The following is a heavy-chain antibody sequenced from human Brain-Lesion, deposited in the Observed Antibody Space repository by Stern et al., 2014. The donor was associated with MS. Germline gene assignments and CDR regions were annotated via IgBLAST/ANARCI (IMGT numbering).Heavy chain of an antibody. V-gene: IGHV4-4*02. CDR2: IYHTGEV. CDR3: ARDSSGWAGLFDS. J-gene: IGHJ4*02. D-gene: IGHD6-19*01. Sequence: QVQLVQSGPGLVKPSGTLSLTCAVSGDSISNSHWWSWVRQPPGKGLEWIGSIYHTGEVNYKSSLKSRLTLSVDKSGNRFSLNLASVTAADTAVYYCARDSSGWAGLFDSWGQGSLVTVSS. CDR1: GDSISNSHW.